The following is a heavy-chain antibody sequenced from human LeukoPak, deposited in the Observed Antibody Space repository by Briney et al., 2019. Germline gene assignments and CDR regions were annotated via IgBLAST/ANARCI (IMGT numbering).Heavy chain of an antibody. V-gene: IGHV4-59*01. D-gene: IGHD4-17*01. CDR3: ARGLATVPVDS. CDR2: ISYIGIT. J-gene: IGHJ4*02. Sequence: PSETLSLTCTVSGGSISSYYWSWIRQPPGKGLEWIGYISYIGITNYNPSLESRVTISVDTSKNQFSLKLSSVTAADTAVYYCARGLATVPVDSWGQGTLVTVSS. CDR1: GGSISSYY.